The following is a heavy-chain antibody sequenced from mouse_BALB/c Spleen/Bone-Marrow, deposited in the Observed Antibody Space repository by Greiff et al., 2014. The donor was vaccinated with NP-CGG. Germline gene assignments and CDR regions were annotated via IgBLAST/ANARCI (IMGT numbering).Heavy chain of an antibody. CDR1: GYTFTSYV. V-gene: IGHV1-14*01. CDR2: IHPYNDGT. J-gene: IGHJ2*01. D-gene: IGHD2-10*02. CDR3: ARTILGYYFDY. Sequence: VHVKQSGPEPVKPGASVKMSCKASGYTFTSYVMHWVKQKPGQGLEWIGYIHPYNDGTKYNERFKGKATLTSDKSSSTAYIELSSLTSEDSAVYYCARTILGYYFDYWGQGTTLTVSS.